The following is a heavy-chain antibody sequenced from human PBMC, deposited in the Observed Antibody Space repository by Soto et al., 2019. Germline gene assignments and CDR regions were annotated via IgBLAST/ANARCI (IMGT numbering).Heavy chain of an antibody. D-gene: IGHD5-12*01. J-gene: IGHJ4*02. CDR1: GFTFSSYG. V-gene: IGHV3-33*01. CDR3: ARDRSHDSGYDFRGDY. CDR2: IWYDGSNK. Sequence: QVQLVESGGGVVQPGRSLRLSCAASGFTFSSYGMHWVRQAPGKGLEWVAVIWYDGSNKYYADSVKGRFTISRDNSKNTLYLQMNSLRAEDTAVYYCARDRSHDSGYDFRGDYWGQGTLVTVSS.